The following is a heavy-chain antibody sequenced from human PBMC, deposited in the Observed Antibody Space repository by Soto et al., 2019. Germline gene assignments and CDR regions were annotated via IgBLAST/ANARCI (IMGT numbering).Heavy chain of an antibody. CDR2: ISSSSSTI. J-gene: IGHJ3*02. V-gene: IGHV3-48*02. CDR1: GFTFSSYS. CDR3: ARAPGGRWGDAFDI. Sequence: PGGSLRLSCAASGFTFSSYSMNWVRQAPGKGLEWVSYISSSSSTIYYADSVKGRFTISRDNAKNSLYLQMNSLRDEDTAVYYCARAPGGRWGDAFDIWGQGTMVTVSS. D-gene: IGHD3-16*01.